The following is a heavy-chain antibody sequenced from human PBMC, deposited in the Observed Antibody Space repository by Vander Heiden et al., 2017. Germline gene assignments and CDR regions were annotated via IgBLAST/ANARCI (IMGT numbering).Heavy chain of an antibody. CDR3: AKDLTYYYDSSGSYFDY. CDR2: ISWNSGSI. Sequence: EVQLVESGGGLVQPGRSLRLSCAASGFTFDDYAMHWVRQAPGKGLEWVSGISWNSGSIGYADSVKGRFTISRDNAKNSLYLQMNSLRAEDTALYYCAKDLTYYYDSSGSYFDYWGQGTLVTVSS. D-gene: IGHD3-22*01. J-gene: IGHJ4*02. V-gene: IGHV3-9*01. CDR1: GFTFDDYA.